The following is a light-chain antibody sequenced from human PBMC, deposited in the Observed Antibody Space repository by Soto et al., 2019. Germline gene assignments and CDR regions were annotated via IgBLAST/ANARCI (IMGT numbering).Light chain of an antibody. J-gene: IGKJ1*01. V-gene: IGKV1-39*01. CDR2: GAS. CDR1: QSINTY. CDR3: QESYSFLWGT. Sequence: DIQMTQSPSSLSASVGDRVTITCRTSQSINTYLNWYQQKPGKAPKLLIYGASSLQSGVPLRFSGSGSGTDFTLTITTLQPEDFATYYCQESYSFLWGTFGQGTKVEI.